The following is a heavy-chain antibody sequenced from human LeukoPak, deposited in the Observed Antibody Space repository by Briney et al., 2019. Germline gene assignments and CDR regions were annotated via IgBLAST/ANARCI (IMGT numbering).Heavy chain of an antibody. D-gene: IGHD1-26*01. J-gene: IGHJ4*02. CDR3: ARNSRHSGSLLDY. V-gene: IGHV1-46*01. CDR1: GYTFTSYY. Sequence: ASVKVSCKASGYTFTSYYMHWVRQAPGQGLEWMGIINPSGGSTSYAQKFQGRVTMTTDTSTSTAYMELRSLRSDDTAVYYCARNSRHSGSLLDYWGQGTLVTVSS. CDR2: INPSGGST.